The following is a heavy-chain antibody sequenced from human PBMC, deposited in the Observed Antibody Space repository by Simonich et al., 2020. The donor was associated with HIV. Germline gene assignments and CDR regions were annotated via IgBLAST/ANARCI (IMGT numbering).Heavy chain of an antibody. J-gene: IGHJ3*02. D-gene: IGHD1-26*01. CDR1: GGSFSGYF. V-gene: IGHV4-34*01. CDR2: INHSGST. Sequence: QVQLQQWSAGLLKPSETLSLTCAVYGGSFSGYFWSWIRQPPGRGLEWIAEINHSGSTNYNPSLKRRLTISVDTSKNQFSLKLSSVTAADTAVYYCARHRRVGATTGDAFDIWGQGTMVTVSS. CDR3: ARHRRVGATTGDAFDI.